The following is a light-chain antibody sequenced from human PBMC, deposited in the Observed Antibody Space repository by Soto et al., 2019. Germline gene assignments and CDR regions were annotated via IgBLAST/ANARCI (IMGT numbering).Light chain of an antibody. CDR1: SSDVGNYNL. J-gene: IGLJ1*01. CDR2: GDT. CDR3: CSYAGNSYV. Sequence: QSVLTQPASVSGSPGQSITISCTGTSSDVGNYNLVSWYQQHPGKAPKVMIYGDTKRPSGVSNRFSGSKSGNTASLTISGLQAEDEADYHCCSYAGNSYVFGTGTKVTVL. V-gene: IGLV2-23*01.